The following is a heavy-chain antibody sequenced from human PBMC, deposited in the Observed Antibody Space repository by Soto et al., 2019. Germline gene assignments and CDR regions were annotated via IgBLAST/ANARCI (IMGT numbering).Heavy chain of an antibody. CDR2: ISYDGSKK. V-gene: IGHV3-30-3*01. J-gene: IGHJ2*01. D-gene: IGHD4-4*01. Sequence: QVQLVESGGGVVQPGRSLRLSCAASGFTFSSYAMHWVRQVPGKGLEWVAVISYDGSKKYYADSVKGRFTISRDNSNNTLYRQMNSLRAEDTAVYYCARPLWRDDYNWGYFDLWGRGTLVTVSS. CDR1: GFTFSSYA. CDR3: ARPLWRDDYNWGYFDL.